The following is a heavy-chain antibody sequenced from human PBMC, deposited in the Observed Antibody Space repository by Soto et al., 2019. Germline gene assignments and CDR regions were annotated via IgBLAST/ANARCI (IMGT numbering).Heavy chain of an antibody. J-gene: IGHJ6*02. Sequence: SETLSLTCTVSGDSISNFYWSWIRQPAGKGLEWIGRIYISGSTDYNPSLKSRVVMSLDTSKNQFSLKLSSVTAADTAVYYCARDYIVPVPDAPYFVDYRYLDVWGLGTTVTVSS. D-gene: IGHD2-2*01. V-gene: IGHV4-4*07. CDR1: GDSISNFY. CDR2: IYISGST. CDR3: ARDYIVPVPDAPYFVDYRYLDV.